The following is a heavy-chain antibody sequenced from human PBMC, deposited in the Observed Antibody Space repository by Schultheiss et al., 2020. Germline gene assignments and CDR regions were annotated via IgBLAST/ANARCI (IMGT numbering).Heavy chain of an antibody. Sequence: GGSLRLSCAASGFTFNTYWMGWVRLAPGRGLEWVSAISGSGGSTYYADSVKGRFTISRDNSKNTLYLQMNSLRAEDTAVYYCAKGDQWLVRFVGWGQGTLVTVSS. V-gene: IGHV3-23*01. CDR1: GFTFNTYW. D-gene: IGHD6-19*01. CDR3: AKGDQWLVRFVG. J-gene: IGHJ4*02. CDR2: ISGSGGST.